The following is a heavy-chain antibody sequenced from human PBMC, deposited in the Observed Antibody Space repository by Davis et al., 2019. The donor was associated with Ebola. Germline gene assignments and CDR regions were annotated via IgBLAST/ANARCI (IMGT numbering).Heavy chain of an antibody. V-gene: IGHV1-8*01. J-gene: IGHJ5*02. CDR1: GYTFTSYD. CDR2: MNPNSGNT. Sequence: AASVKVSCKASGYTFTSYDINWVRQATGQGLEWMGWMNPNSGNTGYAQKFQGRVTMTRNTSISTAYMELRSLRSDDTAVYYCARDITMVQGGWFDPWGQGTLVTVSS. D-gene: IGHD3-10*01. CDR3: ARDITMVQGGWFDP.